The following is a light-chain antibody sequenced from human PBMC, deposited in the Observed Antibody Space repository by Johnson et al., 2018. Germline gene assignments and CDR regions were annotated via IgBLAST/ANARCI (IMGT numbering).Light chain of an antibody. CDR3: GTWDSGLSAGNV. V-gene: IGLV1-51*02. J-gene: IGLJ1*01. CDR1: SSNIGNNY. Sequence: QSVLTQPPSVSAAPGQKVTISCSGSSSNIGNNYVSWYQQLPGTAPKLLIYENNKRPSGIPDRFSGSKSDTSATLRLTGLQTGDEADYYCGTWDSGLSAGNVFGTGTKVTVL. CDR2: ENN.